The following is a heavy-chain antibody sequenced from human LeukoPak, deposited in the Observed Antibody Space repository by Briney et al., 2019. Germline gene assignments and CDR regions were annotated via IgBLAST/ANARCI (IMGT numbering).Heavy chain of an antibody. CDR1: GYTFTSYD. J-gene: IGHJ4*02. V-gene: IGHV1-8*03. CDR2: MNPNSGNT. D-gene: IGHD6-19*01. CDR3: ARDLAYRAVAGTGCDY. Sequence: ASVKVSCKASGYTFTSYDINWVRQATGQGLEWMGWMNPNSGNTGYAQKFQGRVTITRNTSISTAYMELSSLRSEDTAVYYCARDLAYRAVAGTGCDYWGQGTLVTVSS.